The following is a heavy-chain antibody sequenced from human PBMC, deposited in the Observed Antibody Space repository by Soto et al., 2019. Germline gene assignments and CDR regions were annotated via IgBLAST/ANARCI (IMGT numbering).Heavy chain of an antibody. V-gene: IGHV3-66*01. CDR3: ARNRLGIPYYYYYMDV. CDR2: IYSSGST. D-gene: IGHD7-27*01. CDR1: GFTVSSNY. Sequence: GGSLRLSCAASGFTVSSNYMSWVRQAPGKGLEWVSVIYSSGSTYYADSVKGRFTISRDNSKNTLYLQMNSLRAEDTAVYYCARNRLGIPYYYYYMDVWGKGTTVTVSS. J-gene: IGHJ6*03.